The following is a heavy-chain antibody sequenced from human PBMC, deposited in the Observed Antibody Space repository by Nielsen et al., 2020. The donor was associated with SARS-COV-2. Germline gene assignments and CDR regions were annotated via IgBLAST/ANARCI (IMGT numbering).Heavy chain of an antibody. D-gene: IGHD2-2*02. Sequence: GESLKISCAASGFTFSSYSMNWVRQAPGKGLEWVSSISSSSSYIYYADSVKGRFTISRDNAKNSLYLQMNSLRAEDTAVYYCARDRQDIVVVPAAIRRARLSVWGQGTLVTVSS. CDR2: ISSSSSYI. CDR3: ARDRQDIVVVPAAIRRARLSV. V-gene: IGHV3-21*01. J-gene: IGHJ4*02. CDR1: GFTFSSYS.